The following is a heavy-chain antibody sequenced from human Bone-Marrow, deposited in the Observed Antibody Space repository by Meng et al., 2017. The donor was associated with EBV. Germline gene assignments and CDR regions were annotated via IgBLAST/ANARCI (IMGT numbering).Heavy chain of an antibody. CDR3: ARDPNSSGWPDY. V-gene: IGHV4-59*01. CDR2: INYSGNT. D-gene: IGHD6-19*01. J-gene: IGHJ4*02. Sequence: QVQLQESGPGLVKPSEXLALTCTVSGDSISSYYWSWLRQPPGKGLEWIGYINYSGNTNYNPSLKSRVSMSVDTSKNQFSLKLSSMTAADTAVYYCARDPNSSGWPDYWGQGTLFTVSS. CDR1: GDSISSYY.